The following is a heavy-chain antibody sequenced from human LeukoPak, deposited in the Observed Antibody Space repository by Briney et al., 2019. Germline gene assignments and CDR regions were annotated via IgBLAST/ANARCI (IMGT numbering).Heavy chain of an antibody. CDR3: ARDLEVGNSLSALDY. Sequence: GGSLRLSCAASGFTFSSYSMNWVRQAPGKGLEWVSSISSSSSYIYYADSVKGRFTISRDNAKNSLYLQMNSLRAEDTAVYYCARDLEVGNSLSALDYWGQGTLVSVSS. D-gene: IGHD1/OR15-1a*01. V-gene: IGHV3-21*01. CDR2: ISSSSSYI. CDR1: GFTFSSYS. J-gene: IGHJ4*02.